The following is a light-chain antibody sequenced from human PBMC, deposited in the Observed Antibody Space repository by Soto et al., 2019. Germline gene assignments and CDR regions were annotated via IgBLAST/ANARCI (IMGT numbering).Light chain of an antibody. CDR3: TSYAAGKNVV. Sequence: QSALTQPPSASGSPGQSVTISCTGTSSDVGNYNYVSWYQQYPGKAPKLMIYEVNKRPSGVPDRFSGSKSGNTASLTVSGLHAEDEAYYYCTSYAAGKNVVFGGGTKLTVL. CDR2: EVN. V-gene: IGLV2-8*01. J-gene: IGLJ2*01. CDR1: SSDVGNYNY.